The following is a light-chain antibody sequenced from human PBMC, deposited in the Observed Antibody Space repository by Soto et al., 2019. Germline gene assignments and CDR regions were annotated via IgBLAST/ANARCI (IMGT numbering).Light chain of an antibody. CDR2: EVT. Sequence: QSALTQPASVSGSPGQSITISCTGTSDDVGGFDYVSWYQQHPGKAPKLMIYEVTNRPSGISGRFSGSKSGNTASLTISGLQTEDEAHYYCQSYDSSLTGSVFGTGTKLTVL. CDR3: QSYDSSLTGSV. J-gene: IGLJ1*01. V-gene: IGLV2-14*01. CDR1: SDDVGGFDY.